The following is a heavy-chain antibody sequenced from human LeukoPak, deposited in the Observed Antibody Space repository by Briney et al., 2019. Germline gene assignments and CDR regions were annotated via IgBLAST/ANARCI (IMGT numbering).Heavy chain of an antibody. V-gene: IGHV4-34*01. CDR2: INHSGST. D-gene: IGHD3-10*01. CDR1: GGSFSGFY. J-gene: IGHJ5*02. CDR3: ARAVRRRLTIVRGVIMSSQWFDP. Sequence: NTSETLSLTCAVHGGSFSGFYWTWIRQPPGKGLEWIGEINHSGSTNYNPSLKSRVTISVDTSKNQFSLKLSSVTAADTAVYYCARAVRRRLTIVRGVIMSSQWFDPWGQGTLVTVSS.